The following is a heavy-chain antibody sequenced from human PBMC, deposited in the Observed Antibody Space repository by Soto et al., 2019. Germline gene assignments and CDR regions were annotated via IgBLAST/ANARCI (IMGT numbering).Heavy chain of an antibody. J-gene: IGHJ6*02. CDR3: ATQARYCTNGVCSAYATDV. V-gene: IGHV1-46*01. CDR1: GYTFTSYY. Sequence: QVQLVQSGAEVKKPGASVKVSCKASGYTFTSYYMHWVRQAPGQGLEWMGIINPSGGSTSYAQKFQGRVTMTRDTSTSTVYIELSSLRSEDTAVYYCATQARYCTNGVCSAYATDVWGQGTTVTVSS. D-gene: IGHD2-8*01. CDR2: INPSGGST.